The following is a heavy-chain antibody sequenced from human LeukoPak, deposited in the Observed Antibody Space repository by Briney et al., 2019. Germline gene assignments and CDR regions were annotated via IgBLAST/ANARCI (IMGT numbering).Heavy chain of an antibody. CDR3: ASLVRGVIITRY. Sequence: SETLSLTCTVSGGSISSSSYYWGWIRQPPGKGLEWIGSIYYSGSTYYNPSRKSRVTISVDTSKNQSSLKLSSVTAADTAVYYCASLVRGVIITRYWGQGTLVTVSS. J-gene: IGHJ4*02. V-gene: IGHV4-39*01. CDR2: IYYSGST. D-gene: IGHD3-10*01. CDR1: GGSISSSSYY.